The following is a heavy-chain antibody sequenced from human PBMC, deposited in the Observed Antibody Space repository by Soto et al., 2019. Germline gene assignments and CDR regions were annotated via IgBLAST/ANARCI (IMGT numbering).Heavy chain of an antibody. CDR2: IWYDGSNK. CDR1: GFTFSSYG. Sequence: QVQLVESGGGVVQPGRSLRLSCAASGFTFSSYGMHWVRQAPGKGLEWVAVIWYDGSNKYYADSVKGRFTISRDNSKNTLYLQMISLRAEDTAVYYCARARGAMDVWGQGTTVTVSS. J-gene: IGHJ6*02. V-gene: IGHV3-33*01. D-gene: IGHD3-10*01. CDR3: ARARGAMDV.